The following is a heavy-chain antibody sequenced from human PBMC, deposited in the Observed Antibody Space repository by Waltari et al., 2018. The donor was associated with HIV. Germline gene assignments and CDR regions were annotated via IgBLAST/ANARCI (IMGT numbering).Heavy chain of an antibody. D-gene: IGHD3-22*01. CDR2: INPSGGST. Sequence: QVQLVQSGAEVKKPGASVKVSCKASGYTFTSYYMHWVRQAPGQGLEWMGIINPSGGSTSYAQKFQGRVTMTRDTSTSTVYMELSSLRSEDTAVYYCARYYYDSSWSGGIFDYWGQGTLVTVSS. V-gene: IGHV1-46*03. CDR3: ARYYYDSSWSGGIFDY. J-gene: IGHJ4*02. CDR1: GYTFTSYY.